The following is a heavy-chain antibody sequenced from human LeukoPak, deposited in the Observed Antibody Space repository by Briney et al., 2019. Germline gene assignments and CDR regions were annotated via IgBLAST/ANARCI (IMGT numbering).Heavy chain of an antibody. D-gene: IGHD4-17*01. CDR3: ARDGYGDYVLGYFDY. V-gene: IGHV3-30-3*01. J-gene: IGHJ4*02. CDR2: ISYDGSNK. CDR1: GFTFSSYW. Sequence: PGGSLRLSCAASGFTFSSYWMSWVRQAPGKGLEWVAVISYDGSNKYYADSVKGRFTISRDSSKNTLYLQMNSLRAEDTAVYYCARDGYGDYVLGYFDYWGQGTLVTVSS.